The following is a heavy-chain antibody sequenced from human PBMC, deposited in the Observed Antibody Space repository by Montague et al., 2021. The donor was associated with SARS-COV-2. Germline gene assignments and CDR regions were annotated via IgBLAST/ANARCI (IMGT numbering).Heavy chain of an antibody. V-gene: IGHV4-34*01. CDR2: INHSGRT. CDR1: GGSFSVYY. D-gene: IGHD3-22*01. CDR3: VVVVPSMRPRSDY. J-gene: IGHJ4*02. Sequence: ETLSLTCAVYGGSFSVYYWSWIRQPPGKGPEWSGEINHSGRTNYNPSLRSRVTISSDTSKNQFSLKLNSVTAADTAVYFCVVVVPSMRPRSDYWGQGTLVTVSS.